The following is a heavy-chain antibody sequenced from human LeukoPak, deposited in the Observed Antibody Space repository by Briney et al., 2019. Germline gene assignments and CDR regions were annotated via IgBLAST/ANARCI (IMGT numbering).Heavy chain of an antibody. D-gene: IGHD2-15*01. CDR1: GGTFSSYA. V-gene: IGHV1-69*01. CDR2: IIPIFGTA. CDR3: ARDLVGGSSSDY. Sequence: SVTVSCKASGGTFSSYAISWVRQAPGQGLEWMGGIIPIFGTANYAQKFQGRVTITADESTSTAYMELSSLRSEDTAVYYCARDLVGGSSSDYWGQGTLVTVSS. J-gene: IGHJ4*02.